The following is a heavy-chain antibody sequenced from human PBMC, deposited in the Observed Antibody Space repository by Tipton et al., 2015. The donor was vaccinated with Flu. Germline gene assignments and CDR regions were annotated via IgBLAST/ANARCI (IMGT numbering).Heavy chain of an antibody. D-gene: IGHD5-18*01. CDR2: IHYSGST. V-gene: IGHV4-39*07. CDR1: GGSISSSSYY. J-gene: IGHJ5*02. Sequence: TLSLTCTVSGGSISSSSYYCGWIRQPPGKGLEWIGNIHYSGSTYYNPSLKSRVTISVDTSKNQFSLKLSSVTAADTAVYYCARVGGYSYGPVDPWGQGTLVTVSS. CDR3: ARVGGYSYGPVDP.